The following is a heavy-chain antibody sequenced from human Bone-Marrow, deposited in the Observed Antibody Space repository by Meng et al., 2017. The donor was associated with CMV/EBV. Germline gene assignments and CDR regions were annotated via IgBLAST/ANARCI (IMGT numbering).Heavy chain of an antibody. D-gene: IGHD4-11*01. CDR1: GGSFSGYY. J-gene: IGHJ6*02. CDR3: ARGYSNYRHYYGMDV. V-gene: IGHV4-34*01. CDR2: INHSGST. Sequence: SETLSLTCAVYGGSFSGYYWSWIRQPPGKGLEWIGEINHSGSTNYNPSLKSRATISVDTSKNQFSLKLSSVTAADTAVYYCARGYSNYRHYYGMDVWGQGTTVTVSS.